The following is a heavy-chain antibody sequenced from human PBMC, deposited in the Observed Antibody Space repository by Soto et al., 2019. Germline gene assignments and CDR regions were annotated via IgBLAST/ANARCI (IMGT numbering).Heavy chain of an antibody. CDR2: INPNGGVT. Sequence: QVQLVQSGAEVRKPGASVTVSCRSSGDSFNDYYIHWVRQAPGQGFEWMGWINPNGGVTKYAQKFQGCVSMTRDTSIRTVYMQLSRLRSDDTAVYYCARESGGATATLGYYYFYMDVWGTGTTVTVSS. J-gene: IGHJ6*03. D-gene: IGHD5-12*01. V-gene: IGHV1-2*04. CDR1: GDSFNDYY. CDR3: ARESGGATATLGYYYFYMDV.